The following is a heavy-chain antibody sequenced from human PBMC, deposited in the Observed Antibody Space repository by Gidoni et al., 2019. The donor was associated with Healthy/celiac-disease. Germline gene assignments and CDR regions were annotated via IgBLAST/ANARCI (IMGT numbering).Heavy chain of an antibody. CDR3: ARRAKSSSSSGGYWFDP. Sequence: EVQLVQSGAEVKKPGESLKISCKGSGDSFTSYWIGWVRQMPGKGLEWMGIIYPGDSDTRYSPSFQGQVTISADKSISTAYLQWSSLKASDTAMYYCARRAKSSSSSGGYWFDPWGQGTLVTVSS. D-gene: IGHD6-6*01. CDR2: IYPGDSDT. CDR1: GDSFTSYW. J-gene: IGHJ5*02. V-gene: IGHV5-51*01.